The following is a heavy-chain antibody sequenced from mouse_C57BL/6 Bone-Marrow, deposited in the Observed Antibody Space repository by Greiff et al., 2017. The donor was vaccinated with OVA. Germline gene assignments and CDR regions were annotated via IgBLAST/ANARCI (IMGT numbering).Heavy chain of an antibody. CDR1: GYSFTGYY. CDR3: ARRRVTGTIFPLFDY. J-gene: IGHJ2*01. V-gene: IGHV1-42*01. D-gene: IGHD4-1*01. CDR2: INPSTGGT. Sequence: EVQLQQSGPELVKPGASVKISCKASGYSFTGYYMNWVKQSPEKSLEWIGEINPSTGGTTYNQKFKAKATLTVDKSSSTAYMQLKSLTSEDSAVYYCARRRVTGTIFPLFDYWGQGTTLTVSS.